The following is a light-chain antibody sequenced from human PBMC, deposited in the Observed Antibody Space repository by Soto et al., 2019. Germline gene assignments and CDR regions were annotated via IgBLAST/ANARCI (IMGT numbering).Light chain of an antibody. Sequence: QSALTQPPSASGSPGQSVAISCTGTSSDIGAYKFVSWYQQHPGKAPKLIIYEVSIRPSGVPDRFSGSKSGNTASLTVSGLLAEDEADYYCSLYAGSNNVVFGGGTKVT. CDR2: EVS. V-gene: IGLV2-8*01. J-gene: IGLJ2*01. CDR3: SLYAGSNNVV. CDR1: SSDIGAYKF.